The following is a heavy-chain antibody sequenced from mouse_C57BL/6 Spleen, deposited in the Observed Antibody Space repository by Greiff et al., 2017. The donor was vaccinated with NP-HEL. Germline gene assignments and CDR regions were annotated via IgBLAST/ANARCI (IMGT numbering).Heavy chain of an antibody. CDR3: ARCDYYGSSYGYFDV. Sequence: QVQLQQSGAELVRPGTSVKMSCKASGYTFTNYWIGWAKQRPGHGLEWIGDIYPGGGYTNYNEKFKGKATLTADKSSSTAYMQFSSLTSEDSAIYYCARCDYYGSSYGYFDVWGTGTTVTVSS. D-gene: IGHD1-1*01. V-gene: IGHV1-63*01. J-gene: IGHJ1*03. CDR2: IYPGGGYT. CDR1: GYTFTNYW.